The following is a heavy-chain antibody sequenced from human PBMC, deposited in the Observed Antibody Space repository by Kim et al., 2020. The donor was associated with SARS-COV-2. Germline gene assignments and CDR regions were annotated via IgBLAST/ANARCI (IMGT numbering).Heavy chain of an antibody. Sequence: SETLSLTCAVSGGSISSSNWWSWVRQPPGKGLEWIGEIYHSGSTNYNPSLKSRVTISVDKSKNQFSLKLSSVTAADTAVYYCARGVTIFGVVIGYYYYGMDVWGQGTTVTVSS. D-gene: IGHD3-3*01. CDR3: ARGVTIFGVVIGYYYYGMDV. CDR1: GGSISSSNW. CDR2: IYHSGST. J-gene: IGHJ6*02. V-gene: IGHV4-4*02.